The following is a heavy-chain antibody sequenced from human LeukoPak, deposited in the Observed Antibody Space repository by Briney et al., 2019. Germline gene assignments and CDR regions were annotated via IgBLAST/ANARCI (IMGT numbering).Heavy chain of an antibody. CDR2: ISSSSSYI. CDR1: GFTFSSYS. D-gene: IGHD1-26*01. V-gene: IGHV3-21*01. J-gene: IGHJ4*02. CDR3: ARDLLGWELHYFDY. Sequence: PGGSLTLSCAASGFTFSSYSMNWVRQAPGKGLEWVSSISSSSSYIYYADSVKGRFTISRDNAKNSLYLQMNSLRAEDTAVYYCARDLLGWELHYFDYWGQGTLVTVPS.